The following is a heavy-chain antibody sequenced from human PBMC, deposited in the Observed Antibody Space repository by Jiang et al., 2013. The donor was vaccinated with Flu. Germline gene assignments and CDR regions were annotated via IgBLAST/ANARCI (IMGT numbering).Heavy chain of an antibody. CDR2: NSNSGGT. CDR3: ARGVSRHWYFDL. J-gene: IGHJ2*01. Sequence: NSNSGGTNYAQKFQGRVTMTRDTSISTVYMELSRLRSDDTAVYYCARGVSRHWYFDLWGRGTLVTVSS. V-gene: IGHV1-2*02.